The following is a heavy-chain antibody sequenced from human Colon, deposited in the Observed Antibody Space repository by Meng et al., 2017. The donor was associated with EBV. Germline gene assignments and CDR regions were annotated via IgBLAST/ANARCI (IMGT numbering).Heavy chain of an antibody. Sequence: QVDVQQWGAGLLGPSETLSLTCAVSGGSLNVYYWTWIRQPPGKGLEWIGEIKYGGSTDYNPSLKSRATISLDTSKNQLSLRLTSVTAADTAVYYCARLLTHRLTRLDGTGCFNPWGQGTLVTVSS. D-gene: IGHD1-1*01. CDR1: GGSLNVYY. CDR3: ARLLTHRLTRLDGTGCFNP. J-gene: IGHJ5*02. V-gene: IGHV4-34*01. CDR2: IKYGGST.